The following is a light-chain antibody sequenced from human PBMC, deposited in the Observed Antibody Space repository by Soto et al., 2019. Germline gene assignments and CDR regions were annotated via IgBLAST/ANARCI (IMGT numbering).Light chain of an antibody. J-gene: IGLJ3*02. CDR1: ASNIGRNN. Sequence: QSVLTQPPSAAGTPGQRVTISCSGSASNIGRNNVYWFQQLPGTAPKLLIYMNQQRPSGVPDRFSGSKSGTSGSLAISGLRSEDEAHYYCETWDASLSGWVFGGGTQLTVL. V-gene: IGLV1-47*01. CDR2: MNQ. CDR3: ETWDASLSGWV.